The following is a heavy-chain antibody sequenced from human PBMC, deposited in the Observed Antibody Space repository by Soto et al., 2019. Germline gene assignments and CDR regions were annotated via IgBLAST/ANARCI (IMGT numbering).Heavy chain of an antibody. CDR1: GGTFSSYA. Sequence: QVQLVQSGAEVKKPGSSVKVSCKASGGTFSSYAISWVRQAPGQGLEWMGGIIPIFGTANYAQKFQGRVTITADESTSTAYMELSSLISEDTAVYSCARARRGYSYGYVGGGGLALDYWGQGSLVTVSS. CDR2: IIPIFGTA. V-gene: IGHV1-69*01. D-gene: IGHD5-18*01. CDR3: ARARRGYSYGYVGGGGLALDY. J-gene: IGHJ4*02.